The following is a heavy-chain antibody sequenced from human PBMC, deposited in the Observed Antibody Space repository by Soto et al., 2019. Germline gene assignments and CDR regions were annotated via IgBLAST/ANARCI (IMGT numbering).Heavy chain of an antibody. CDR3: AREASYGYYYYYGMDV. V-gene: IGHV3-21*01. J-gene: IGHJ6*02. CDR1: GFTFSSYS. Sequence: GGSLRLSCAASGFTFSSYSMNWVRQAPGKGLEWVSSISSSSSYIYYADSVKGRFTISRDNAKNSLYLQMNSLRAEDTAVYYCAREASYGYYYYYGMDVWGQGTTVTVSS. D-gene: IGHD5-18*01. CDR2: ISSSSSYI.